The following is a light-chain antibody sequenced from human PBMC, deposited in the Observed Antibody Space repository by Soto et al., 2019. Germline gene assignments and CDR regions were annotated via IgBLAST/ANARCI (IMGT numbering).Light chain of an antibody. CDR1: QSVGSN. V-gene: IGKV3-15*01. J-gene: IGKJ4*01. CDR3: QQYNNWRPLT. Sequence: EIVMTQSPATLSVSPGERATLSCRASQSVGSNLAWYQQKRGQAPRLLMYGASTRATGIPARFSGRGSGPEFTLTNSSLQSEDFAVYYCQQYNNWRPLTFGGGTKVEIK. CDR2: GAS.